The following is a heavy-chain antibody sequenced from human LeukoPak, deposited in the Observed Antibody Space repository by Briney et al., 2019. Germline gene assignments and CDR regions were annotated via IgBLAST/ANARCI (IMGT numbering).Heavy chain of an antibody. D-gene: IGHD2-21*02. CDR1: GYTPTELS. J-gene: IGHJ3*02. CDR3: ATLPYCGGDCYSPQGAFDI. Sequence: ASVKVSCKVSGYTPTELSMHWVRQAPGKGLEWMGGFDPEDGETIYAQKFQGRVTMTEDTSTDTAYMELSSLRSEDTAVYYCATLPYCGGDCYSPQGAFDIWGQGTMVTVSS. CDR2: FDPEDGET. V-gene: IGHV1-24*01.